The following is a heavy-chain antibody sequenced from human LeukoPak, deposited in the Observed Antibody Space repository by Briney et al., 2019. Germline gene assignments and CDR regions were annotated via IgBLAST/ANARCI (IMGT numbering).Heavy chain of an antibody. Sequence: GGSLRLSCAASGFTFSSYEMNWVRQAPGKGLEWVSYISSSGSTIYYADSVKGRFTISRDNAKNSLYLQMNSLRAEDTAVYYCARDNIAASFDYWGQGTLVTASS. D-gene: IGHD6-25*01. V-gene: IGHV3-48*03. CDR1: GFTFSSYE. J-gene: IGHJ4*02. CDR3: ARDNIAASFDY. CDR2: ISSSGSTI.